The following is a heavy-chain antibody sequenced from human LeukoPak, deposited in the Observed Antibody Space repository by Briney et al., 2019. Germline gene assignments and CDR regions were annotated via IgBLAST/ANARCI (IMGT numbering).Heavy chain of an antibody. V-gene: IGHV3-64D*06. D-gene: IGHD5-12*01. CDR2: ISSNGGST. CDR1: GFTFSSYA. J-gene: IGHJ5*02. CDR3: VKDASDIVATISWFDP. Sequence: GGSLRLSCSASGFTFSSYAMHWVRQAPGKGLEYVSAISSNGGSTYYADSVKGRFTISRDSSKNTLYLQMSSLRAEDTAVYYCVKDASDIVATISWFDPWGQGTLVTVSS.